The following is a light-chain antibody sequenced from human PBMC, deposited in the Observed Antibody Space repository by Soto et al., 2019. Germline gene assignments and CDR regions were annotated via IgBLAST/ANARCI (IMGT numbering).Light chain of an antibody. Sequence: EIVMTQSPATLSVSPGERATLSCRASQSVSSNFAWYQQKPGQAPRLLIYGASTRATGIPGRFSGSGSGTEFTLTISSLQSKDFAVYDCQQYNNWPYTFGQGTKLEIK. CDR1: QSVSSN. CDR3: QQYNNWPYT. CDR2: GAS. J-gene: IGKJ2*01. V-gene: IGKV3-15*01.